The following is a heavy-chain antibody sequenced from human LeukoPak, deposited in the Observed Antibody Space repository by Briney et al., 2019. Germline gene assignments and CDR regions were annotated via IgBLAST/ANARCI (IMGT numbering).Heavy chain of an antibody. Sequence: ASVKVSCKACGGTFSSYAISWVRQAPGQGLESMGGIIPIFGTANYAQKFQGRVTITTDESTSTAYMELSSLRSEDTAVYYCARVSEYYYDSSGESWGQGTLVTVSS. CDR3: ARVSEYYYDSSGES. D-gene: IGHD3-22*01. CDR2: IIPIFGTA. CDR1: GGTFSSYA. J-gene: IGHJ4*02. V-gene: IGHV1-69*05.